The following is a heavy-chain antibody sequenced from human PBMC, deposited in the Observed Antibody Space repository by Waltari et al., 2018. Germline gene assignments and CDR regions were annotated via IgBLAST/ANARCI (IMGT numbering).Heavy chain of an antibody. CDR1: GFTLSNYW. J-gene: IGHJ3*02. V-gene: IGHV3-7*01. D-gene: IGHD3-22*01. CDR2: IKTDGGEE. Sequence: EVQLVESGGGLVQPGGSLSPSCAASGFTLSNYWMSWVRQAPGKGLEWMANIKTDGGEEYYVDSVRGRFTISRDNAKNLLFLQMNSLRPEDTAVYYCARDQWFGFDIWGQGTMVTVSS. CDR3: ARDQWFGFDI.